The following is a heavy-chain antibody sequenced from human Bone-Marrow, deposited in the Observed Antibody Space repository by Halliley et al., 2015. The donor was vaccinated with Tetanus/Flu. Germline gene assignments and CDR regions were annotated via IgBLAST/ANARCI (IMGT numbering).Heavy chain of an antibody. CDR3: AGAWYCSPTSCYRFDY. Sequence: YIYPSGSPSYTPSFKSRVSMSVDTSRNQFSLTLNSVPAADPAVYYCAGAWYCSPTSCYRFDYWGQGALVTVSS. J-gene: IGHJ4*02. V-gene: IGHV4-31*02. CDR2: IYPSGSP. D-gene: IGHD2-2*02.